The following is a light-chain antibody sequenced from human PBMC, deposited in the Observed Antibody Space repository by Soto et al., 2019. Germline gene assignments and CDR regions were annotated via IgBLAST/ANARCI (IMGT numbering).Light chain of an antibody. CDR1: QSISSY. V-gene: IGKV1-39*01. CDR2: AAS. Sequence: DIQMTQSPSSLSASVGDRVTITCRASQSISSYLNWYQQKPGKAPKLLIYAASSLQSGVPSRLSGSGSGTDFTLTISSLQPEDFATYYCQQRTFGQGTRLEIK. J-gene: IGKJ5*01. CDR3: QQRT.